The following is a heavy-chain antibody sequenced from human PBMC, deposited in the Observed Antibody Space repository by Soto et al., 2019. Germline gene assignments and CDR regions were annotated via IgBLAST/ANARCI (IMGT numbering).Heavy chain of an antibody. D-gene: IGHD6-19*01. Sequence: GGSLRLSCAASGFTFSSSEMNWVRQAPGKGLEWISYITSSGSTIYYADSVKGRFTISRDNAKNSLYLQMNSLRAEDTAVYYCAREIAVAGKGRGGEAWWGQGTLVTVSS. CDR2: ITSSGSTI. J-gene: IGHJ4*02. CDR1: GFTFSSSE. V-gene: IGHV3-48*03. CDR3: AREIAVAGKGRGGEAW.